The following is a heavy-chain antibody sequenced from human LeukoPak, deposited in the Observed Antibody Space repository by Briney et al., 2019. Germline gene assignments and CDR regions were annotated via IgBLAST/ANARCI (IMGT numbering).Heavy chain of an antibody. CDR3: ARGGKDVVVPAAIETHYYMDV. D-gene: IGHD2-2*01. CDR1: GGSISSYY. CDR2: IYYSGST. J-gene: IGHJ6*03. Sequence: SETLSLTCTVSGGSISSYYWSWIRQPPGKGLEWIGYIYYSGSTNYNPSLKSRVTISVDTSKNQFSLKLSSVTAADTAVYYCARGGKDVVVPAAIETHYYMDVWGKGTTVTVSS. V-gene: IGHV4-59*12.